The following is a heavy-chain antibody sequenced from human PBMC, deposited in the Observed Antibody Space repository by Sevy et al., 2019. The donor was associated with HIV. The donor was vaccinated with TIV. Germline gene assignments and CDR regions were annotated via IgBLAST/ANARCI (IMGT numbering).Heavy chain of an antibody. CDR2: ISSSSSYI. Sequence: GGSLRLSCAASGFSFSSYSMNWVRQAPGKGLEWASSISSSSSYIYYTDSVKGRFTISRDNSKNTLYLQMNSLRADDTAVYYGAKALNPALESMIEVIFRTLKGFDVWGQGTMVTVSS. D-gene: IGHD3-22*01. CDR1: GFSFSSYS. CDR3: AKALNPALESMIEVIFRTLKGFDV. J-gene: IGHJ3*01. V-gene: IGHV3-21*04.